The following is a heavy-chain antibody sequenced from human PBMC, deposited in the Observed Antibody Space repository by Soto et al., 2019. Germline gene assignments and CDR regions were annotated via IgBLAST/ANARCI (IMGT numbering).Heavy chain of an antibody. J-gene: IGHJ5*02. Sequence: PGGSLRLSCAASGFSFKDYYMTWMRQTPEKGLEWISTITSSGGNAYYAASVKGRVTISRDNAHNSLYLQMSGLRAEDTALYYCARDTYTNYVNYFGLWGQGTLVTVSS. CDR2: ITSSGGNA. D-gene: IGHD3-16*01. CDR3: ARDTYTNYVNYFGL. CDR1: GFSFKDYY. V-gene: IGHV3-11*01.